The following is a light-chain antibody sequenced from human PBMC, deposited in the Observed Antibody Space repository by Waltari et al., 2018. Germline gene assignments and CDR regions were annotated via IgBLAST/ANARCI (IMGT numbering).Light chain of an antibody. CDR1: QSVSRT. CDR2: AAS. CDR3: QKYGRLPAT. V-gene: IGKV3-20*01. Sequence: EIVLTQSPGTLSLSPGERATLSCRASQSVSRTLAWSQQKPGQAPRLLIYAASTRATGLADRFSGSGSGTDFSLTISRLEPEDFAVYYCQKYGRLPATFGQGTKVEIK. J-gene: IGKJ1*01.